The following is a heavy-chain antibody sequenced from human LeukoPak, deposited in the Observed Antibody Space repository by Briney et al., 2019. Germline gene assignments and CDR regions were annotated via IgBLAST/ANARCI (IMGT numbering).Heavy chain of an antibody. CDR3: ARHGQDVVVPAAMVNWFDP. V-gene: IGHV4-39*01. Sequence: SETLSLTCTVSGGSISSSSYYWGWIRQPPGKGLEWIGSIYYSGSTYYNPSLKSRVTISVDTSKNQFSLKLSSVTAADTAVYYCARHGQDVVVPAAMVNWFDPWGQGTLVTVSS. J-gene: IGHJ5*02. D-gene: IGHD2-2*01. CDR1: GGSISSSSYY. CDR2: IYYSGST.